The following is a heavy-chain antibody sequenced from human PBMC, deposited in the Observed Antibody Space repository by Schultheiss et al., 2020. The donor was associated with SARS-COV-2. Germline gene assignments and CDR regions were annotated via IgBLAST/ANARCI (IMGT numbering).Heavy chain of an antibody. Sequence: SETLSLTCTVSGGSFSSYYWSWIRQPPGKGLEWIGYIYYSGSTNYNPSLKSRVTISVDTSKNQFSLKLSSVTAADTAVYYCARDLRQLWGTYYYGMDVWGQGTTVTVSS. CDR2: IYYSGST. CDR1: GGSFSSYY. J-gene: IGHJ6*02. V-gene: IGHV4-59*01. CDR3: ARDLRQLWGTYYYGMDV. D-gene: IGHD5-18*01.